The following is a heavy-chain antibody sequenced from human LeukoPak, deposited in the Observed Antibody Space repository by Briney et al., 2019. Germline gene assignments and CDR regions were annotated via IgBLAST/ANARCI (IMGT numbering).Heavy chain of an antibody. CDR1: GYTFTSYD. CDR2: MNPNSGNT. Sequence: ASVKVSCKASGYTFTSYDINWVRQATGQGLEWMGWMNPNSGNTGYAQKFRGRVTMTRNTSISTAYMELSSLRSEDTAVYYCASGFGEGTLDAFDIWGQGTMVTVSS. V-gene: IGHV1-8*01. CDR3: ASGFGEGTLDAFDI. D-gene: IGHD3-10*01. J-gene: IGHJ3*02.